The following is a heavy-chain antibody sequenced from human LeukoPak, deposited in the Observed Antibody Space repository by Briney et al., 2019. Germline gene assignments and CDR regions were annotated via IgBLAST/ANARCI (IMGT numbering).Heavy chain of an antibody. V-gene: IGHV4-59*01. Sequence: PSETLSLTCTASGGSISSYYWSWIRQPPGKGLEWIGYIYYSGSTNYNPSLKSRVTISVDTSKNQFSLKLSSVTAADTAVYYCARASGSYRWGAWGRPDAFDIWGQGTMVTVSS. J-gene: IGHJ3*02. D-gene: IGHD1-26*01. CDR1: GGSISSYY. CDR2: IYYSGST. CDR3: ARASGSYRWGAWGRPDAFDI.